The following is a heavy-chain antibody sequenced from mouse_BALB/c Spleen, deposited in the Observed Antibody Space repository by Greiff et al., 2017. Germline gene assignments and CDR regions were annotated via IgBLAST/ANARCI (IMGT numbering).Heavy chain of an antibody. J-gene: IGHJ2*01. D-gene: IGHD1-1*01. CDR1: GFTFSSYG. V-gene: IGHV5-6*01. CDR3: ARLVDYYGSSYDYFDY. Sequence: EVHLVESGGDLVKPGGSLKLSCAASGFTFSSYGMSWVRQTPDKRLEWVATISSGGSYTYYPDSVKGRFTISRDNAKNTLYLQMSSLKSEDTAMYYCARLVDYYGSSYDYFDYWGQGTTLTVSS. CDR2: ISSGGSYT.